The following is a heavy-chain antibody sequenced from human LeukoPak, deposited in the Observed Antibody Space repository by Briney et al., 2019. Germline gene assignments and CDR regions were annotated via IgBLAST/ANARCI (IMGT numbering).Heavy chain of an antibody. CDR3: TKDFQSSPGNWFDP. J-gene: IGHJ5*02. Sequence: GESLRLSCAASGFMFSSYAMSWVRQAPGQGLEWVSAISGSGSGTYYADSVKGRFTISRDNSNNMLYLQMNSLRVEDTAVYYCTKDFQSSPGNWFDPWGQGTLVTVSS. CDR2: ISGSGSGT. V-gene: IGHV3-23*01. CDR1: GFMFSSYA.